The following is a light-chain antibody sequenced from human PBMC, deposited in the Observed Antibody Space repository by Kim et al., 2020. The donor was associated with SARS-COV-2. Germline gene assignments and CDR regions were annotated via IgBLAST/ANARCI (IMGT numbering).Light chain of an antibody. V-gene: IGKV3-11*01. CDR2: EAA. CDR3: QQRSSWPMT. J-gene: IGKJ5*01. CDR1: QGVSGH. Sequence: LAPGERATLSCRASQGVSGHLAWYQQKPGQPPRLLIYEAANRATGIPARFSGSGSGTDFTLTISSLEAEDFAVDYCQQRSSWPMTFGQGTRLEIK.